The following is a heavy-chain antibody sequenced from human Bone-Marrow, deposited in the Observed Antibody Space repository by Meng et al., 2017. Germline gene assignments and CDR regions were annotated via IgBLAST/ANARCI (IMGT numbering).Heavy chain of an antibody. V-gene: IGHV3-21*01. J-gene: IGHJ1*01. CDR3: ARDPELDYYGSGSYYKDGYFQH. Sequence: GESLKISCAASGFTFSSYAMSWVRQAPGKGLEWVSSISSSSSYIYYADSVQGRFTISRDNAKNSLYLQMNSLRAEDTAVYYCARDPELDYYGSGSYYKDGYFQHWGQGTLVTVSS. CDR2: ISSSSSYI. D-gene: IGHD3-10*01. CDR1: GFTFSSYA.